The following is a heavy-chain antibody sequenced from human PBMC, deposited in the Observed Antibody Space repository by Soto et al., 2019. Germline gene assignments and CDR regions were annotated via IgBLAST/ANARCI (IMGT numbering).Heavy chain of an antibody. CDR1: GYTFTSYY. Sequence: ASVKVSCKASGYTFTSYYMHCVRQAPGQRLERMGIINPSCGSPSYAQKFQGRVTMTRDTSTSTVYMELSSLRSEDTAVYYCATHIYSNQDFCSVYYTDIYLSDYGTDVWRNG. J-gene: IGHJ6*04. CDR3: ATHIYSNQDFCSVYYTDIYLSDYGTDV. D-gene: IGHD3-3*01. CDR2: INPSCGSP. V-gene: IGHV1-46*01.